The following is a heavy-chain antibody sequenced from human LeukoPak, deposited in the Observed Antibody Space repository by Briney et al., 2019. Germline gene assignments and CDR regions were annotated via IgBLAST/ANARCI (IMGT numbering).Heavy chain of an antibody. D-gene: IGHD4-23*01. J-gene: IGHJ1*01. CDR2: ISSSSTI. Sequence: PGGSLRLSCAASGFTFSSYSMNWVRQAPGKGLEWVSYISSSSTICYADSVKGRFTISRDNAKNSLYLQMNSLRAEDTAVYYCARGYGGNSVRHFQHWGQGTLVTVSS. V-gene: IGHV3-48*01. CDR3: ARGYGGNSVRHFQH. CDR1: GFTFSSYS.